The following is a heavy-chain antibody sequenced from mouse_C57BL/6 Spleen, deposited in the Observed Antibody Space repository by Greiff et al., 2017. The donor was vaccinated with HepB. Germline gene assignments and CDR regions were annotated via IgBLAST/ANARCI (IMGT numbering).Heavy chain of an antibody. V-gene: IGHV1-15*01. CDR3: TREGNYRRYFDY. D-gene: IGHD2-14*01. CDR2: IDPETGGT. Sequence: QVQLKESGAELVRPGASVTLSCKASGYTFTDYEMHWVKQTPVHGLEWIGAIDPETGGTAYNQKFKGKAILTADKSSSTAYMELRSLTSEDSAVYYCTREGNYRRYFDYWGQGTTLTVSS. J-gene: IGHJ2*01. CDR1: GYTFTDYE.